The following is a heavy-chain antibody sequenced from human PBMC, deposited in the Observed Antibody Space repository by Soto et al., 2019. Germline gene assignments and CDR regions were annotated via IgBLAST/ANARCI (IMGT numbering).Heavy chain of an antibody. CDR3: ARDFSGSGSYDYYYGMDV. V-gene: IGHV1-46*01. Sequence: ASVKVSCKASGYTFTSYYMHWVRQAPGQGREWMGIINPSGGSTSYAQKFQGRVTMTRDTSTSTVYMELSSLRSEDTAVYYCARDFSGSGSYDYYYGMDVWGQGTTVTVSS. CDR1: GYTFTSYY. D-gene: IGHD3-10*01. CDR2: INPSGGST. J-gene: IGHJ6*02.